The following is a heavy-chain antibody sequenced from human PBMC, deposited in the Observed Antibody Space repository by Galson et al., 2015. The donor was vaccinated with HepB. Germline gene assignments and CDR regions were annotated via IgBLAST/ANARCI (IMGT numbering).Heavy chain of an antibody. CDR1: RYSFTSYW. D-gene: IGHD6-19*01. CDR2: IYPGDSDT. Sequence: QSGAEVKKPGESLKISCKGSRYSFTSYWIGWVRQMPGKGLEWMGIIYPGDSDTRYSPSFQGQVTISADKSISTAYLQWSSLKASDTAMYYCARQGYSSGSPAGYADAFDIWGQGTMVTVSS. CDR3: ARQGYSSGSPAGYADAFDI. V-gene: IGHV5-51*01. J-gene: IGHJ3*02.